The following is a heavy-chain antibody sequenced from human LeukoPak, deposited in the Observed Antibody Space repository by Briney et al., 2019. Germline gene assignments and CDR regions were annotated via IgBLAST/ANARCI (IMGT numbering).Heavy chain of an antibody. CDR2: IYYSGST. Sequence: SETLSLTCAVYGGSFSGYYWSWIRQPPGKGLEWIGYIYYSGSTNYNPSLKSRVTISVDTSKNQFSLKLSSVTAADTAVYYCAREDRGAAAATNWFDPWGQGTLVTVSS. CDR1: GGSFSGYY. J-gene: IGHJ5*02. CDR3: AREDRGAAAATNWFDP. V-gene: IGHV4-59*01. D-gene: IGHD6-13*01.